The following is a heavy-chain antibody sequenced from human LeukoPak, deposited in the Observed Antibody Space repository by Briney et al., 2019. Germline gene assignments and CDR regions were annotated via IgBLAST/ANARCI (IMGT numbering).Heavy chain of an antibody. D-gene: IGHD3-22*01. CDR2: ISGSGGST. Sequence: PGGSLRLSCAASGFTFSSYAMHWVRQAPGKRLQWFSAISGSGGSTYYADSVKGRFTISRDNSKNTLYLQMNSLRAEDTAVYYCAKGRLVVVITTFFDYWGQGTLVTVSS. V-gene: IGHV3-23*01. CDR3: AKGRLVVVITTFFDY. CDR1: GFTFSSYA. J-gene: IGHJ4*02.